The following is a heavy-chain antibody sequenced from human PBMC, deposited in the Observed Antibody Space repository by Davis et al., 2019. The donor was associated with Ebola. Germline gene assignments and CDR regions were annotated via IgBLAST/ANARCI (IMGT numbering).Heavy chain of an antibody. Sequence: GSLRLSCAVYGGSFSGYYWSWIRQPPGKGLEWIGEINHSGSTNYNPSLKSRVTISVDTSKNQFSLKLSSVTAADTAVYYCARDSSSYGGDYWGQGTLVTVSS. V-gene: IGHV4-34*01. CDR1: GGSFSGYY. D-gene: IGHD6-6*01. CDR2: INHSGST. CDR3: ARDSSSYGGDY. J-gene: IGHJ4*02.